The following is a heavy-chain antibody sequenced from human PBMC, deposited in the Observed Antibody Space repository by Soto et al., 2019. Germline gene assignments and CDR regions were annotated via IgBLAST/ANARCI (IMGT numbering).Heavy chain of an antibody. J-gene: IGHJ4*02. V-gene: IGHV3-49*04. Sequence: PGGSLRLSCTASGFTFGDYAMSWVRQAPGKGLEWVGFIRSKAYGGTTEYAASVKGRFTISRDDSKSIAYLQMNSLKTEDTAVYYCTIPPEYYYDSSGLGWGQGTLVTVPQ. CDR3: TIPPEYYYDSSGLG. CDR1: GFTFGDYA. CDR2: IRSKAYGGTT. D-gene: IGHD3-22*01.